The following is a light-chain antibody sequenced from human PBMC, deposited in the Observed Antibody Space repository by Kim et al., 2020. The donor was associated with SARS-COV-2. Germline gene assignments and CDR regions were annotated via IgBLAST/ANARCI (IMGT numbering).Light chain of an antibody. V-gene: IGKV6D-21*02. CDR3: HYSTAFRHT. Sequence: EIVLTQSSDFQAVTPKEKVTIACRASQSIADHLHWYQQKPDQSPKLIMKYASQSISGVPSRFSGSGSGTEFALTIYSLEPEDAAVYYCHYSTAFRHTFGPGTKVDIK. J-gene: IGKJ1*01. CDR2: YAS. CDR1: QSIADH.